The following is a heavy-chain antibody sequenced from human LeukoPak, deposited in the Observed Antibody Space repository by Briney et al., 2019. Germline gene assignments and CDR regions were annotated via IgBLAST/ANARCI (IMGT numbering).Heavy chain of an antibody. CDR2: INHSGST. CDR3: AGRRGWYQLYYFDY. Sequence: PSETLSLTCAVYGGSFSGYYWSWIRQPPGKGLEWIGEINHSGSTNYNPSLKSRVTISVDTSKNQFSLKLRSVTAADTAVYYCAGRRGWYQLYYFDYWGQGTLVTVSS. D-gene: IGHD2-2*01. J-gene: IGHJ4*02. V-gene: IGHV4-34*01. CDR1: GGSFSGYY.